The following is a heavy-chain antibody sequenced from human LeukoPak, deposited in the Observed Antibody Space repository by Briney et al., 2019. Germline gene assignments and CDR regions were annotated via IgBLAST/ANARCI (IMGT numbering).Heavy chain of an antibody. J-gene: IGHJ4*02. CDR2: INPKNAAT. V-gene: IGHV1-2*02. Sequence: ASVKVSCKASGYTFTGHYIHWVRQAPGQGLEWMGWINPKNAATNYAQKFQGRVTMTRDTSTGTVYMEVNALRSDDTAVYYCARTLYIASAPGGFDYWGQGTLVTVSS. CDR1: GYTFTGHY. CDR3: ARTLYIASAPGGFDY. D-gene: IGHD3-16*01.